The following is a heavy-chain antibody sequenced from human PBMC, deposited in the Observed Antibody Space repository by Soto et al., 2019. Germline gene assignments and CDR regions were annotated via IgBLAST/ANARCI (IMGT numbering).Heavy chain of an antibody. D-gene: IGHD3-16*01. CDR3: ARVAGGYFDY. J-gene: IGHJ4*02. CDR2: MSYDGSSK. CDR1: GFNFSTYV. Sequence: QVQLVESGGGVVQPGRSLRLSCAASGFNFSTYVMHWVRQAPGKGLEGVAVMSYDGSSKYYADSVKGRLTISRDNSKDTLFLQVNSLRAEDTAIYYCARVAGGYFDYWGQGILVTVSS. V-gene: IGHV3-30-3*01.